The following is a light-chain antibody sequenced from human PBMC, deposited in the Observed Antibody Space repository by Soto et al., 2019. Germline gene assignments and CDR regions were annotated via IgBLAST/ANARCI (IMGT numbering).Light chain of an antibody. J-gene: IGKJ1*01. Sequence: EIVLTQSPATLSLSPGGRATLSFRASQSVSLSLAWSQQKPGQAPRLLIYDASKKASGFPARFSGSGSGSAFSLTISSLEPEVFALYYCQEGTGWPPWTFGQGTMVEIE. V-gene: IGKV3-11*01. CDR1: QSVSLS. CDR2: DAS. CDR3: QEGTGWPPWT.